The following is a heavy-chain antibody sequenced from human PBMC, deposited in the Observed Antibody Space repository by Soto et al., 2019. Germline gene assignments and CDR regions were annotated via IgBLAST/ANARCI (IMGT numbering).Heavy chain of an antibody. CDR1: GFTFSGHA. D-gene: IGHD6-19*01. CDR3: ARDGQGLAPYALDV. V-gene: IGHV3-33*01. Sequence: QVQLVESGGGVAQPGRSLRLSCTVSGFTFSGHAMHWVRQAPGKGLEWVTQIWYDGRNKYYAESVKGRFTISRDNSKNTLYLQMNSLRVEDTAVYYCARDGQGLAPYALDVWGQGTSVTVSS. J-gene: IGHJ6*02. CDR2: IWYDGRNK.